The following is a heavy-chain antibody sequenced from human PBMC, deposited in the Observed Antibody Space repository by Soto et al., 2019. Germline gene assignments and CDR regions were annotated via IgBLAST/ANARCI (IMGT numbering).Heavy chain of an antibody. J-gene: IGHJ6*02. V-gene: IGHV4-4*02. CDR1: GGSISSSNW. CDR3: ARVVGGYYYGMDV. D-gene: IGHD2-2*01. CDR2: IYHSVST. Sequence: QVQLQESGPGLVKPSGTLSLTGAVSGGSISSSNWWSWVRQPPGKGLEWIGEIYHSVSTNYNPSRKRRVTIAVDKSKNQFSLTLSSVTAADTAVYYCARVVGGYYYGMDVWGQGTTVTVSS.